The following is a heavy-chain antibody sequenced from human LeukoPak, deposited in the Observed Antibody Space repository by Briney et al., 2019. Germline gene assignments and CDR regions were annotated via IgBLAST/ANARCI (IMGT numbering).Heavy chain of an antibody. V-gene: IGHV3-48*02. CDR3: ARVGRGLYSMDV. CDR2: IINSGGTI. CDR1: GFTFSIHG. J-gene: IGHJ6*02. D-gene: IGHD3-10*01. Sequence: GGSLRLSCAASGFTFSIHGMNWVRQTPGKGLEWVSYIINSGGTIYYADSVQGRFTISRDNAKNSLYLQMNSSRDEDTAVYYCARVGRGLYSMDVWGQGTTVTVSS.